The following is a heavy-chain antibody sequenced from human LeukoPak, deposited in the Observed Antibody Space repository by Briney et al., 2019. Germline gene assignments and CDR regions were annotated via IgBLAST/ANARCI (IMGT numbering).Heavy chain of an antibody. V-gene: IGHV4-59*12. CDR3: ARDCYGSGSYYNWFDP. CDR1: GGSISSYY. J-gene: IGHJ5*02. Sequence: PSETLSLTCTVSGGSISSYYWSWIRQPPGKGLEWIGYIYYSGSTNYNPSLKSRVTISVDTSKNQFSLKLSSVTAADTAVYYCARDCYGSGSYYNWFDPWGQGTLVTVSS. CDR2: IYYSGST. D-gene: IGHD3-10*01.